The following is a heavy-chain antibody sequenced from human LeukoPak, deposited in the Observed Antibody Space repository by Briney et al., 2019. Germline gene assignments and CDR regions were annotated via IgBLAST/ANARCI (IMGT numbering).Heavy chain of an antibody. J-gene: IGHJ4*02. CDR3: ARGSGFGESGWYDDYFDY. V-gene: IGHV1-18*01. CDR2: ISAYNGNT. D-gene: IGHD6-19*01. CDR1: GYTFTSYG. Sequence: GASVKVSCKASGYTFTSYGISWVRQAPGQGLEWMGCISAYNGNTNYAQKLQGRVTMTTDTSTSTAYMELRSLRSDDTAVYYCARGSGFGESGWYDDYFDYWGQGTLVTVSS.